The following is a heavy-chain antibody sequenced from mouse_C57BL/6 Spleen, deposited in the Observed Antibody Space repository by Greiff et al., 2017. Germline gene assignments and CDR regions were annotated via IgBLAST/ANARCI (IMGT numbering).Heavy chain of an antibody. CDR3: FYYGNSYFDY. D-gene: IGHD2-1*01. J-gene: IGHJ2*01. CDR2: IYPGNSDT. Sequence: EVQLQQSGTVLARPGASVKMSCKTSGYTFTSYWMHWVKQRPGQGLEWLGAIYPGNSDTSYNQKFKGKAKLIAVTSASTAYMELSSLTNEDSAVYYCFYYGNSYFDYWGQGTTLTVS. CDR1: GYTFTSYW. V-gene: IGHV1-5*01.